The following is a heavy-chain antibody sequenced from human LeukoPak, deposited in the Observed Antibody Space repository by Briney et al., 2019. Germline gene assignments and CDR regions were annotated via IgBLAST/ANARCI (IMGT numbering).Heavy chain of an antibody. J-gene: IGHJ4*02. D-gene: IGHD3-3*01. V-gene: IGHV3-30*04. Sequence: GGSLRLSCAASGFTFSSYAMHWVRQAPGKGLEWVALISYDGSNKYYADSVKGRFTISRDNSKNTLYLQMNSLRAEDTAVYYCARWGGQYDFWSGYYSFDYWGQGTLVTVSS. CDR3: ARWGGQYDFWSGYYSFDY. CDR1: GFTFSSYA. CDR2: ISYDGSNK.